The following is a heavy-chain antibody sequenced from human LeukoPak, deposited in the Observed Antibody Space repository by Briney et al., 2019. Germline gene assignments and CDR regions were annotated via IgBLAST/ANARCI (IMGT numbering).Heavy chain of an antibody. CDR2: ISSSSSYI. CDR3: ARVSEEDDFWSGYHYYYYYGMDV. V-gene: IGHV3-21*01. D-gene: IGHD3-3*01. CDR1: GFTFSSYS. J-gene: IGHJ6*02. Sequence: GGSLRLSCAASGFTFSSYSMNWVRQAPGKGLEWVSSISSSSSYIYYADSVKGRFTISRDNAKNPLYLQMNSLRAEDTAVYYCARVSEEDDFWSGYHYYYYYGMDVWGQGTTVTVSS.